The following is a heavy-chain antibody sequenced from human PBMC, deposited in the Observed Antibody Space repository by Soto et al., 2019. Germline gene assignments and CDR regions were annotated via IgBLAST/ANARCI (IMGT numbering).Heavy chain of an antibody. V-gene: IGHV3-33*01. CDR3: ARDVLRYLFVDYGMDV. Sequence: QVQLVESGGGVVQPGRSLRLSCAASGFTFSSYGMHWVRQAPGKGLEWVAVIWYDGSNKYYADSVKGRFTISRDNSKNTLYLQMNSLRAEDTAVYYCARDVLRYLFVDYGMDVWGQGTTVTVSS. J-gene: IGHJ6*02. CDR1: GFTFSSYG. D-gene: IGHD2-8*01. CDR2: IWYDGSNK.